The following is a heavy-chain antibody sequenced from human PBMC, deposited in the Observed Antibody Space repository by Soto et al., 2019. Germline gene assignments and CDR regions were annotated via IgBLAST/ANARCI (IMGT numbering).Heavy chain of an antibody. CDR1: GFTFSSYA. V-gene: IGHV3-30-3*01. D-gene: IGHD6-13*01. CDR3: APDHSSSWT. Sequence: GGSLRLSCAASGFTFSSYAMHWVRQAPGKGLEWVAVISYDGSNKYYADSVKGRFTISRDNSKNTLYLQMNSLRAEDTAVYYCAPDHSSSWTWGQGTLVTVSS. J-gene: IGHJ5*02. CDR2: ISYDGSNK.